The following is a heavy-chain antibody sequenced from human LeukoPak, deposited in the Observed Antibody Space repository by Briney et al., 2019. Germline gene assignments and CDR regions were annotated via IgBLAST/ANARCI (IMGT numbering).Heavy chain of an antibody. Sequence: PSETLSLTCAVYGGSFSGYYWSWIRQPPGKGLKWLGEINHSGSTNYNPSLKSRVTISVDTSKNQFSLKLSSVTAADTAVYYCARGGRRQVYFDYWGQGTLVTVSS. CDR1: GGSFSGYY. D-gene: IGHD6-25*01. CDR3: ARGGRRQVYFDY. CDR2: INHSGST. J-gene: IGHJ4*02. V-gene: IGHV4-34*01.